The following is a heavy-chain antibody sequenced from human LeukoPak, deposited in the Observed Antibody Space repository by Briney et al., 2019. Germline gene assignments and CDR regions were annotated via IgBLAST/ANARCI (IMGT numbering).Heavy chain of an antibody. CDR1: GYTFTSYY. CDR3: ARGMVRGVIGGGAFDI. V-gene: IGHV1-8*03. Sequence: ASVKVSCKASGYTFTSYYMHWVRQAPGQGLEWMGWMNPNSGNTGYAQKFQGRVTVTADKSTTTAYMELSSLRSDDTAVYYCARGMVRGVIGGGAFDIWGQGTMVTVSS. D-gene: IGHD3-10*01. CDR2: MNPNSGNT. J-gene: IGHJ3*02.